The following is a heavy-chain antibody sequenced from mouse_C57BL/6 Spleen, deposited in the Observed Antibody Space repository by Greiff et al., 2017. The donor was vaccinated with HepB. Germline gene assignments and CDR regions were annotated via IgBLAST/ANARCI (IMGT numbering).Heavy chain of an antibody. V-gene: IGHV5-16*01. D-gene: IGHD1-1*01. CDR3: ARSITTVVATDYFDY. CDR1: GFTFSDYY. Sequence: EVQLVESEGGLVQPGSSMKLSCTASGFTFSDYYMAWVRQVPEKGLEWVANINYDGSSTYYLDSLKSRFIISRDNAKNILYLQMSSLKSEDTATYYCARSITTVVATDYFDYWGQGTTLTVS. J-gene: IGHJ2*01. CDR2: INYDGSST.